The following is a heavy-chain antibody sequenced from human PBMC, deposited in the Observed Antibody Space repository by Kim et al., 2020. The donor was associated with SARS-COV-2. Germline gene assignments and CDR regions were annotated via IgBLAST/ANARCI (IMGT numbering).Heavy chain of an antibody. D-gene: IGHD5-12*01. CDR3: ARERDSGYDLGMDV. J-gene: IGHJ6*02. CDR2: IIPIFGTA. V-gene: IGHV1-69*13. Sequence: SVKVSCKASGGTFSSYAISWVRQAPGQGLEWMGGIIPIFGTANYAQKFQGRVTITADESTSTAYMELSSLRSEDTAVYYCARERDSGYDLGMDVWGQGTTVTVSS. CDR1: GGTFSSYA.